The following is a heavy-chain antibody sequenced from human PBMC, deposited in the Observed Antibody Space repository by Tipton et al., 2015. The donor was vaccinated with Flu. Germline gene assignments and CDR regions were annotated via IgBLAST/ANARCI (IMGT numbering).Heavy chain of an antibody. Sequence: TLSLTCTVSGGSISRYYWSWIRQPPGKGLEWIGYISSSETTNYNPSLKSRVTISLDTSKIQFSLRLSSVTAADTAVYYCARSHMNAYSNYGKQYYYFYMDVWGKGTTVTVSS. J-gene: IGHJ6*03. D-gene: IGHD4-11*01. V-gene: IGHV4-59*01. CDR3: ARSHMNAYSNYGKQYYYFYMDV. CDR1: GGSISRYY. CDR2: ISSSETT.